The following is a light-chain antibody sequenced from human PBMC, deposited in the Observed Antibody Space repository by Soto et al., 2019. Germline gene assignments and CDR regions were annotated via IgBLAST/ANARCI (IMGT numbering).Light chain of an antibody. CDR3: TSYTRDTALV. J-gene: IGLJ1*01. Sequence: QSVLTQPASVSGSPGQSITISCTGNSSDVGTYNYVCWYQHHPGKAPKLIIYEVSNRPSGVSNRFSGSKSGSTASLTISGLQAEDEADYHCTSYTRDTALVFGTGTKVTVL. CDR1: SSDVGTYNY. CDR2: EVS. V-gene: IGLV2-14*01.